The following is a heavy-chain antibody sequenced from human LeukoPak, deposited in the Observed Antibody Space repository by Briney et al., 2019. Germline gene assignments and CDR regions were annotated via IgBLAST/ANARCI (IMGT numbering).Heavy chain of an antibody. D-gene: IGHD6-19*01. V-gene: IGHV3-30*18. CDR1: GFTFSSYG. J-gene: IGHJ4*02. Sequence: PGGSLRLSCAASGFTFSSYGMHWVRQAPGKGLEWVAVISYDGSNKYYADSVKGRFTISRDNSKNTLYLQMNSLRAEDTAVYYCAKLGGTRIAVAGNLYWGQGTLVTVSS. CDR2: ISYDGSNK. CDR3: AKLGGTRIAVAGNLY.